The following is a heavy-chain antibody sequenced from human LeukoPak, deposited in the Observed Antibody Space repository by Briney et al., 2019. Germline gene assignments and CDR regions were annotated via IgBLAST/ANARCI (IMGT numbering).Heavy chain of an antibody. V-gene: IGHV1-18*01. CDR2: ISAYNGNT. J-gene: IGHJ4*02. CDR1: GYTFTSYG. CDR3: ARTMQQWLVDAAGGDY. Sequence: RASVKVSCTASGYTFTSYGISWVRQAPGQGLEWMGWISAYNGNTNYAQKLQGRVTMTTDTSTSTAYMELRSLRSDDTAVYYCARTMQQWLVDAAGGDYWGQGTLVTVSS. D-gene: IGHD6-19*01.